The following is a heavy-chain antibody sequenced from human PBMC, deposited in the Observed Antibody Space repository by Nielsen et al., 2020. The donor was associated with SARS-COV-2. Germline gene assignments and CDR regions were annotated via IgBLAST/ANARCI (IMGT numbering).Heavy chain of an antibody. J-gene: IGHJ6*02. D-gene: IGHD6-19*01. V-gene: IGHV3-48*01. CDR3: ARDSSGWYALTTYYYYGMDV. CDR1: GFTFSSYG. CDR2: ISSSSSTI. Sequence: GESLKISCAASGFTFSSYGMNWVRQAPGKGLEWVSYISSSSSTIYYADSVKGRFTISRDNAKNSLYLQMNSLRAEDTAVYYCARDSSGWYALTTYYYYGMDVWGQGTTVTVSS.